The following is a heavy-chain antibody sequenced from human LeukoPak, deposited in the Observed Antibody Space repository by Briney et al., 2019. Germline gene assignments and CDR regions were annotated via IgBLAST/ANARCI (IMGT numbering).Heavy chain of an antibody. D-gene: IGHD2-15*01. CDR1: GGSFSGYY. V-gene: IGHV4-34*01. CDR3: ARVDCSGGSCYPGRWFDP. Sequence: SETLSLTCAVYGGSFSGYYWSWIRQPPGKGLEWIGEINHSGSTNYNPSLKSRVTISVDTSKNQFSLKLSSVTAADTAVYYCARVDCSGGSCYPGRWFDPWGQGTLVTVCS. J-gene: IGHJ5*02. CDR2: INHSGST.